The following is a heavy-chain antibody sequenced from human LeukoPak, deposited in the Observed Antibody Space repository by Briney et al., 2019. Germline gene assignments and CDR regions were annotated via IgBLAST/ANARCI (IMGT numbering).Heavy chain of an antibody. V-gene: IGHV3-30*18. Sequence: QSGRSLRLSCAASGFTFSSYGVHWVRQTPGTGLEWVAVISYDGASKYYADSVRGRFTISRDNSKNTLYLQMNSLRPEDTAVYYCAKEVNYGANSIDSWGQGTLVTVSS. CDR3: AKEVNYGANSIDS. CDR2: ISYDGASK. D-gene: IGHD4-23*01. CDR1: GFTFSSYG. J-gene: IGHJ4*02.